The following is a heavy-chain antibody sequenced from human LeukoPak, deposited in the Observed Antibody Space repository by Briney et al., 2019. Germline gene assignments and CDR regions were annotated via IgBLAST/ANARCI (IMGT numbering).Heavy chain of an antibody. D-gene: IGHD3-22*01. V-gene: IGHV4-34*01. CDR3: ARGNRNYYDSSGYHY. CDR1: GGSFSGYY. CDR2: INHSGST. Sequence: PSETLSLTCAVYGGSFSGYYWSWIRQPPGKGLEWIGEINHSGSTNYNPSLKSRVTISVDTSKNQFSLKLSSVTAADTAVYYCARGNRNYYDSSGYHYWGQGTLVTVS. J-gene: IGHJ4*02.